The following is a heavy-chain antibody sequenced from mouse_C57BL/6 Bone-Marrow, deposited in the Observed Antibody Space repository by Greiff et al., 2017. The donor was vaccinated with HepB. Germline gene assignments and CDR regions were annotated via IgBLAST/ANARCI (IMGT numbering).Heavy chain of an antibody. CDR2: IDPSDSYT. CDR1: GYTFTSYW. CDR3: ARITTVVGYFDV. V-gene: IGHV1-50*01. J-gene: IGHJ1*03. Sequence: VQLQQSGAELVKPGASVKLSCKASGYTFTSYWMQWVKQRPGQGLEWIGEIDPSDSYTNYNQKFKGKATLTVDTSSSTAYMQLSSLTSEDSAVYYCARITTVVGYFDVWGTGTTVTVSS. D-gene: IGHD1-1*01.